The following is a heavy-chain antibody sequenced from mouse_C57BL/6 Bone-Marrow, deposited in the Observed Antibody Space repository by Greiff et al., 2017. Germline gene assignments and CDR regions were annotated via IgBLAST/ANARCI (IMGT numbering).Heavy chain of an antibody. D-gene: IGHD1-1*02. CDR3: ARGWSRDYYAMDY. CDR2: IDPSDSYT. J-gene: IGHJ4*01. V-gene: IGHV1-50*01. Sequence: QVQLQQPGAELVKPGASVKLSCKASGYTFTSYWMQWVKQRPGQGLEWIGEIDPSDSYTNYNQKFKGKATLTVDTSSSTAYMQLSSLTSEDSAVYYCARGWSRDYYAMDYWGQGTLVTVSS. CDR1: GYTFTSYW.